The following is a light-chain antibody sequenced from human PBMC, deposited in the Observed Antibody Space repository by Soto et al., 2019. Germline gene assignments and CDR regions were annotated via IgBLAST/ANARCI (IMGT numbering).Light chain of an antibody. CDR2: KAS. Sequence: DIQMTQSPSTLSASVGDRVTITCRASESISSWLAWYQQKPGKAPKLLIYKASSLESGVPSRFSGRVTGTERTXTSXKPPAEDVAVYYGQQYDSTPLTFGGVTKVDI. CDR1: ESISSW. J-gene: IGKJ4*01. V-gene: IGKV1-5*03. CDR3: QQYDSTPLT.